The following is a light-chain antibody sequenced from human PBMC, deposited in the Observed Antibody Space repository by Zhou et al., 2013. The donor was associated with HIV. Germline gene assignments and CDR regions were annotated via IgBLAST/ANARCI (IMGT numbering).Light chain of an antibody. CDR2: AAS. J-gene: IGKJ2*01. CDR1: QSITNY. Sequence: DIQMTQSPSSLSASVGDRVTITCRASQSITNYLNWYQQKPGKAPKLLIYAASSLQSGVPSRFSGSGSGTDFTLTISSLQPEDFATYHCQQSYTTSPTFGQGTKLEIK. V-gene: IGKV1-39*01. CDR3: QQSYTTSPT.